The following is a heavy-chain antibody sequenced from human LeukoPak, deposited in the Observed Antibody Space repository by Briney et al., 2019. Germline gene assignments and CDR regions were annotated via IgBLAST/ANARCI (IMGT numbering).Heavy chain of an antibody. V-gene: IGHV4-38-2*01. CDR1: GYSISSGYY. CDR3: ARQIHDYGDYFDY. J-gene: IGHJ4*02. D-gene: IGHD4-17*01. CDR2: IYHSGST. Sequence: KPSETLSLTCAVSGYSISSGYYWGWIRPPPGKGLEWIGSIYHSGSTYYNPSLKSRVTISVDTSKNQFSLKLSSVTAADTAVYYCARQIHDYGDYFDYWGQGTLVTVSS.